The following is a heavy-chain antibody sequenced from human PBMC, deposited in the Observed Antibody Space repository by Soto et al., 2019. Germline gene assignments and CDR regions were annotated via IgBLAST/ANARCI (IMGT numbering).Heavy chain of an antibody. CDR1: GFTFDDYA. V-gene: IGHV3-9*01. CDR2: ISWNSGSI. Sequence: EVQLVESGGGLVRPGRSLRLSCAASGFTFDDYAMHWVRQAPGKGLEWVSGISWNSGSIGYADSVKGRFTISRDNAKNSLYLQVNSLRAEDTALYYCAKGDGWFDYGGQGTLVTVSS. CDR3: AKGDGWFDY. J-gene: IGHJ5*01.